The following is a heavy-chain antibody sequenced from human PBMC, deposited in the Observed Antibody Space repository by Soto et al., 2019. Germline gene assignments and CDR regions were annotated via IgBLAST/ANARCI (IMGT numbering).Heavy chain of an antibody. CDR3: SRGTSIPASGDY. CDR2: VSAYNGER. J-gene: IGHJ4*01. CDR1: GYTFTNYG. Sequence: QVPLVQSGAEVKKPGASVKVSCKASGYTFTNYGINWVRQAPGQGLEWLGWVSAYNGERRYAQRVQARVIMTTDTSTTTAYMELRSLRSDATAVYYCSRGTSIPASGDYWGQGTLVTVSS. V-gene: IGHV1-18*01. D-gene: IGHD6-6*01.